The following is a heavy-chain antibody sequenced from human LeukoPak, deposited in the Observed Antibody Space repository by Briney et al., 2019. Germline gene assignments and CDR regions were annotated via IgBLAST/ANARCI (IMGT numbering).Heavy chain of an antibody. CDR2: IYYSGST. D-gene: IGHD2-15*01. Sequence: PSGTLSLTCAVSGGSISSTNWWSWVRLPPGKGLEWIGYIYYSGSTNYNPSLKSRVTISVDTSKNQFSLKLSSVTAADTAVYYCARGTFGYCSGGSCYYNWFDPWGQGTLVTVSS. CDR3: ARGTFGYCSGGSCYYNWFDP. J-gene: IGHJ5*02. V-gene: IGHV4-4*02. CDR1: GGSISSTNW.